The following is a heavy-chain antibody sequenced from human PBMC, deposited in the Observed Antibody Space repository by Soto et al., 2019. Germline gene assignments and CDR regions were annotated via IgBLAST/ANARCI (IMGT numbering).Heavy chain of an antibody. V-gene: IGHV3-73*01. CDR1: GFTFSGSA. CDR2: IRSKANSYAT. CDR3: TRARAGVPAAMDYYYYYGMDV. D-gene: IGHD2-2*01. Sequence: HPGGSLRLSCAASGFTFSGSAMHWVRQASGKGLEWVGRIRSKANSYATAYAASVKGRFTISRDDSKNTAYLQMNSLKTEDTAVYYCTRARAGVPAAMDYYYYYGMDVWGQGTTVTVSS. J-gene: IGHJ6*02.